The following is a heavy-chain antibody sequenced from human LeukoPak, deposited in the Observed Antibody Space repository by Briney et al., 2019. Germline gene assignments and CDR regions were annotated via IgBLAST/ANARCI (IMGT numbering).Heavy chain of an antibody. V-gene: IGHV3-53*01. CDR1: GFTVSSNY. J-gene: IGHJ4*02. CDR3: ARDLRGSGSYSFDY. CDR2: IYSGGST. Sequence: GGSLRLSCAASGFTVSSNYMSWVRQAPGKGPEWVSVIYSGGSTYYADSMRGRFTISRDNSKNTLYLQMNSLRAEDTAVYYCARDLRGSGSYSFDYWGQGTLVTVSS. D-gene: IGHD3-10*01.